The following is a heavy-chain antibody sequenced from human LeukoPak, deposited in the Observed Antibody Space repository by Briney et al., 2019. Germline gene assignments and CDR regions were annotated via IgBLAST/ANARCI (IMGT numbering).Heavy chain of an antibody. D-gene: IGHD1-1*01. Sequence: SETLSLTCTVSGGSISGSSYYWGWIRQPPGKGLEWIGSIYYTGSTFYNPFLKSRVTISVDTSKNQFSLKLNSVTATDTAVYYCARRGTGTPFDPWGLGTLVTVSS. CDR2: IYYTGST. V-gene: IGHV4-39*01. CDR3: ARRGTGTPFDP. CDR1: GGSISGSSYY. J-gene: IGHJ5*02.